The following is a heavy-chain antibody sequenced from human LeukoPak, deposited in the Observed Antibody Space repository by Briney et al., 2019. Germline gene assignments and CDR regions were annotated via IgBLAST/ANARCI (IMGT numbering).Heavy chain of an antibody. J-gene: IGHJ3*02. CDR2: IYTSGST. Sequence: SETLSLTCTVSGGSISSYYWSWIRQPAGKGLEWIGRIYTSGSTNYNPSLKSRVTMSVDTSKNQFSLKLSSVTAADTAVYYCARATMIVVVITTDPGAFDIWGQGTMVTVSS. V-gene: IGHV4-4*07. CDR1: GGSISSYY. D-gene: IGHD3-22*01. CDR3: ARATMIVVVITTDPGAFDI.